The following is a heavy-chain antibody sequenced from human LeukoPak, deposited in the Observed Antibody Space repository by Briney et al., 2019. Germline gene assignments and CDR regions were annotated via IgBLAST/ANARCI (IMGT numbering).Heavy chain of an antibody. J-gene: IGHJ6*02. Sequence: GGSLRLSCAASGFTFSSYEMNWVRQAPGKGLEWVSYISSSGSTIYCADSVKGRFTISRDNAKNSLYLQMNSLRAEDTAVYYCARASSYDYTYYGMDVWGQGTTVTVSS. V-gene: IGHV3-48*03. CDR2: ISSSGSTI. CDR3: ARASSYDYTYYGMDV. D-gene: IGHD3-10*01. CDR1: GFTFSSYE.